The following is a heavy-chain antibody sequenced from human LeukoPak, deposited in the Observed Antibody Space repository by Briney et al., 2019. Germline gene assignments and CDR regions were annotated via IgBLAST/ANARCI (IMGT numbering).Heavy chain of an antibody. V-gene: IGHV1-2*02. CDR3: ARAMDIVATINTY. CDR2: INPNSGGT. J-gene: IGHJ4*02. D-gene: IGHD5-12*01. Sequence: GASVKASCKASGYTFTGYYMHWVRQAPGQGLEWMGWINPNSGGTNYAQKFQGRVTMTRDTSISTAYMELSRLRSDDTAVYYCARAMDIVATINTYWGQGTLVTVSS. CDR1: GYTFTGYY.